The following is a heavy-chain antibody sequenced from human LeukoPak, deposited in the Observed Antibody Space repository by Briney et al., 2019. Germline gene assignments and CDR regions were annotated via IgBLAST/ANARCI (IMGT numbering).Heavy chain of an antibody. CDR1: GYTFTSYY. CDR2: INPSGGST. D-gene: IGHD3-22*01. CDR3: ATYYYDSSGYLDAFDI. V-gene: IGHV1-46*01. Sequence: ASVKVSCKASGYTFTSYYMHWVRQAPGQGLEWMGIINPSGGSTSYAQKFQGRVTMTRDMSTSTVYMELSSLRSEDTAVYYCATYYYDSSGYLDAFDIWGQGTMVTVSS. J-gene: IGHJ3*02.